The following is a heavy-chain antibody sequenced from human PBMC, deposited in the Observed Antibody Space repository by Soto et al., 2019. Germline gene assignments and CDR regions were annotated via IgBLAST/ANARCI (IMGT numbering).Heavy chain of an antibody. J-gene: IGHJ4*02. V-gene: IGHV3-11*01. CDR3: ARGTYDYVWVSEPPHFDY. D-gene: IGHD3-16*01. Sequence: QVQLVESGGGLVKPGRFLRLFCAASGFTFSDYYMSWIRQAPGKWLEWGSYISSSGSTIYYADSVKGRFTISRDNAKNSRYLQMNSLRAADTAVSYCARGTYDYVWVSEPPHFDYWGQGTLVTVSS. CDR1: GFTFSDYY. CDR2: ISSSGSTI.